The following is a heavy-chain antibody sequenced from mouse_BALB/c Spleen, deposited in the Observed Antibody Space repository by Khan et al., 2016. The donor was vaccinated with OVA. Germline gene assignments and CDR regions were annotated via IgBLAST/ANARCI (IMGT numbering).Heavy chain of an antibody. CDR3: AVHLTGSFAY. V-gene: IGHV5-6*01. D-gene: IGHD4-1*01. Sequence: EEQLQESGGDLVKPGGSLKLSCAASGFTFSSYSMSWVRQTPDKRLEWVASISSGGDYTYYPDSVKGRFTISRDNAKNTLYLQISDLKSEDTAMYYCAVHLTGSFAYWGQGTLVTVSA. CDR1: GFTFSSYS. CDR2: ISSGGDYT. J-gene: IGHJ3*01.